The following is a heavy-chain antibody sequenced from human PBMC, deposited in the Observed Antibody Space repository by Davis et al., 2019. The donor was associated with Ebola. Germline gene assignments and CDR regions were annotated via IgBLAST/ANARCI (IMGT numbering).Heavy chain of an antibody. J-gene: IGHJ5*01. Sequence: MPSETLSLTCAVYVGSFSDYYWSWIRQPPGKGLEWIGEINHGGSTKYNPSLGSRVTISVDTSKNQFSLKLTSVTAADTAVYYCARGNLPDYGGHSDSWGQGSLVTVFS. V-gene: IGHV4-34*01. CDR2: INHGGST. D-gene: IGHD4-23*01. CDR1: VGSFSDYY. CDR3: ARGNLPDYGGHSDS.